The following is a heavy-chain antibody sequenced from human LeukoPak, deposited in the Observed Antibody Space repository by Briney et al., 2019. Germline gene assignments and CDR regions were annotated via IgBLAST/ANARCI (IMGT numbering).Heavy chain of an antibody. CDR2: ISWNSGSI. CDR1: GFTFDDYA. CDR3: AKDLYSKGFYYYYMDV. V-gene: IGHV3-9*01. J-gene: IGHJ6*03. Sequence: GRSLRLSCAASGFTFDDYAMHWVRQAPGKGLEWVSGISWNSGSIGYADSVKGRFTISRDNAKNSLYLQMNSLRAEDTALYYCAKDLYSKGFYYYYMDVWGKGTTVTVSS. D-gene: IGHD4-11*01.